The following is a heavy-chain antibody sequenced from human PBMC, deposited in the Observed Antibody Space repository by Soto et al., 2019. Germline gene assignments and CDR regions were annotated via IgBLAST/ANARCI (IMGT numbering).Heavy chain of an antibody. CDR1: GGSISSSSYY. V-gene: IGHV4-39*01. Sequence: SETLSLTCTVSGGSISSSSYYWGWIRQPPGKGLEWIGSIYYSGSTYYNPSLKSRVTISVDTSKNQFSLKLSSVTAADTAVYYCARHVYYGSGTPPHFDYWGQGTLVTVSS. CDR2: IYYSGST. D-gene: IGHD3-10*01. CDR3: ARHVYYGSGTPPHFDY. J-gene: IGHJ4*02.